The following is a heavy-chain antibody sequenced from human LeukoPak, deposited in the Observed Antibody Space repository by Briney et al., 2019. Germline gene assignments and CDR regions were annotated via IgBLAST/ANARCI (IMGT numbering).Heavy chain of an antibody. CDR1: GYTFTGYY. D-gene: IGHD6-13*01. J-gene: IGHJ5*02. CDR3: ARAHGAAAWFDP. CDR2: INPNSGGT. V-gene: IGHV1-2*02. Sequence: GASVKVSCKASGYTFTGYYIHWVRQAPGQGLEWMGWINPNSGGTNYAQKFQGRVTMTRDTSISTAYVELSRLRSDDTAVYYCARAHGAAAWFDPWGQGTLVTVSS.